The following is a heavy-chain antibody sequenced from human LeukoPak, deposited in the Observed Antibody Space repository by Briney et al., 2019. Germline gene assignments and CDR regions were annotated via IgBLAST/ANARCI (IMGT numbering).Heavy chain of an antibody. D-gene: IGHD1-1*01. V-gene: IGHV3-9*01. CDR1: GFTFDDYA. CDR3: ATLTTIDH. Sequence: PGGSLRLSCTASGFTFDDYAMFWVRQVPGKGLEWVSGINWNGGFVDYADSVKGRFAISRDNAKNSLYLQMKSLRPEDTALYYCATLTTIDHWGQGTLVTVSS. J-gene: IGHJ4*02. CDR2: INWNGGFV.